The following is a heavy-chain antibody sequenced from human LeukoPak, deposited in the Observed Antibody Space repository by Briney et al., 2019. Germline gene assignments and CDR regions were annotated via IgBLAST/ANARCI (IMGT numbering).Heavy chain of an antibody. CDR3: ARATTYGATPIIYYYYMDV. Sequence: ASVKVSCKASGYTFTGYYMHWVRQATGQGLEWMGWMNPNSGNTGYAQKFQGRVTITRNTSISTAYMELSSLGSEDTAVYYCARATTYGATPIIYYYYMDVWGKGTTVTVSS. J-gene: IGHJ6*03. D-gene: IGHD4-17*01. CDR1: GYTFTGYY. V-gene: IGHV1-8*03. CDR2: MNPNSGNT.